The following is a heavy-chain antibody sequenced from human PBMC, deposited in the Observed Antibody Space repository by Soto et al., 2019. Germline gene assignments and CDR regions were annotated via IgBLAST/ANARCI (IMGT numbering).Heavy chain of an antibody. CDR3: ARGDYDFWSGPQTYGMDV. CDR2: ISSSSSYI. J-gene: IGHJ6*02. D-gene: IGHD3-3*01. V-gene: IGHV3-21*01. Sequence: WVRQAPGKGLEWVSSISSSSSYIYYADSVKGRFTISRDNAKNSLYLQMNSLRAEDTAVYYCARGDYDFWSGPQTYGMDVWGQGTTVTVSS.